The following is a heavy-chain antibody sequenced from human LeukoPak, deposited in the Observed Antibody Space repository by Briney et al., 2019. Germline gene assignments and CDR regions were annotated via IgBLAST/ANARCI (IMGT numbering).Heavy chain of an antibody. V-gene: IGHV4-34*01. Sequence: PSETLSLTCAVYGGSFSGYYWSWIRQPPGKGLEWIGEINHSGSTNYNPSLKSRVTISVDTSKNQFSLKLSSVTAADTAVYYCASREELIGYFDYWGQGTLVTVSS. J-gene: IGHJ4*02. D-gene: IGHD1-7*01. CDR2: INHSGST. CDR3: ASREELIGYFDY. CDR1: GGSFSGYY.